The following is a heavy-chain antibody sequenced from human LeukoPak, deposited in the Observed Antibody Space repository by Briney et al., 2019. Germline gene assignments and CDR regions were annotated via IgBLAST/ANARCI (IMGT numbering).Heavy chain of an antibody. CDR2: ITGSSTWT. V-gene: IGHV3-23*01. CDR1: GFTFGTYG. Sequence: GGSLRLSCEASGFTFGTYGMTWVRQAPGKGLEWVSGITGSSTWTYYADSVRGRFTISRDNSKNTLHLQMNNLTADDTAIYYCARELFPLGTGYFDLWGRGTLVTVSS. J-gene: IGHJ2*01. D-gene: IGHD7-27*01. CDR3: ARELFPLGTGYFDL.